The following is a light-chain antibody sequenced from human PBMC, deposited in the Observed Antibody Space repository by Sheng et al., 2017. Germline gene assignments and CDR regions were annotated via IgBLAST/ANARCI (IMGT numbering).Light chain of an antibody. J-gene: IGKJ2*03. CDR2: GAS. Sequence: EIVLTQSPATLSLSPGETATLSCRASQSVSNYLAWYQQKPGQAPRLLIYGASSRATGIPDRFSGSGSGTDFTLTISRLEPEDFAVYYCQQYGRSPYSFGQGTKLEIK. CDR3: QQYGRSPYS. V-gene: IGKV3-20*01. CDR1: QSVSNY.